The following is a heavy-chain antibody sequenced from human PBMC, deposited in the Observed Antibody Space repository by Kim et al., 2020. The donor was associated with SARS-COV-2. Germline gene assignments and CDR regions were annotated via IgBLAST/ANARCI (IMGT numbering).Heavy chain of an antibody. CDR3: ARDEGYYYDSSGYRAF. CDR1: GGSISSSSYY. Sequence: SETLSLTCTVSGGSISSSSYYWGWIRQPPGKGLEWIGNIYYSGSTYYNPSLKSRVTISVDTSKNQFSLKLNSVTAADTAVYYCARDEGYYYDSSGYRAF. CDR2: IYYSGST. V-gene: IGHV4-39*07. D-gene: IGHD3-22*01. J-gene: IGHJ3*01.